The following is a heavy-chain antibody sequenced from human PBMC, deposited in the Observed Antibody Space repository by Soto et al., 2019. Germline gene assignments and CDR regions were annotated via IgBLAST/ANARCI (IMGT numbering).Heavy chain of an antibody. CDR1: GYSITSFY. D-gene: IGHD2-15*01. CDR3: AGATGPLRGRFSGGDSCFSDF. V-gene: IGHV1-46*01. Sequence: ASVKVSCKASGYSITSFYMNWVRQAPGQGLEWMGIINPSGGSTSSAQKFQGRITMTRDTSANTVYMELSGLRSEDTAVYYCAGATGPLRGRFSGGDSCFSDFWGQGTLVTVSS. CDR2: INPSGGST. J-gene: IGHJ4*02.